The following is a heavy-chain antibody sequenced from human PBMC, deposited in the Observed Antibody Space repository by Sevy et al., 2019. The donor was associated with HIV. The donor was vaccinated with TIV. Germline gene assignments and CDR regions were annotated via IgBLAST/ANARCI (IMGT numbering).Heavy chain of an antibody. D-gene: IGHD2-21*02. CDR1: GFTFSSYA. J-gene: IGHJ3*02. Sequence: GGFLRLSCAASGFTFSSYAMSWVRQAPGKGLEWVSAISGSGGSTYYADSVKVRFTISRDNSKNTLYLHMNSLRAEDTAVYYCAKAYPLVRVGTSFDIWGQGTMVTVSS. CDR2: ISGSGGST. CDR3: AKAYPLVRVGTSFDI. V-gene: IGHV3-23*01.